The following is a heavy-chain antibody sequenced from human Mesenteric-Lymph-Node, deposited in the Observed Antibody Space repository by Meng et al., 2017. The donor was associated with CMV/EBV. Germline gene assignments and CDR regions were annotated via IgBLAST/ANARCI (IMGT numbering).Heavy chain of an antibody. CDR1: SIRRCACS. D-gene: IGHD3-10*01. V-gene: IGHV4-39*01. J-gene: IGHJ5*02. CDR3: ARWKNYYGSGSYYWFDP. Sequence: SIRRCACSRGLIPPPPGKGLAWIGTLSYARATYHNPSLKSRVTISVDTSNNQFSLKLSSVTAADTAVYYCARWKNYYGSGSYYWFDPWGQGTLVTVSS. CDR2: LSYARAT.